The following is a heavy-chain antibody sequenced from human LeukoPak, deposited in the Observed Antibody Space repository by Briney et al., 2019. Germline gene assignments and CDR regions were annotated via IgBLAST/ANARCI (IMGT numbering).Heavy chain of an antibody. CDR3: AKGRTSYYSYVMDI. CDR1: GFTFSSNA. D-gene: IGHD1-14*01. Sequence: GGSLRLSCEASGFTFSSNAMSWVRQAPGKGLEWVSGIGGSGGNTDYADSVKGRFTISRDNSKNTLCLQMNSLRAEDTAVYYCAKGRTSYYSYVMDIWGQGSKVTVSS. CDR2: IGGSGGNT. V-gene: IGHV3-23*01. J-gene: IGHJ6*02.